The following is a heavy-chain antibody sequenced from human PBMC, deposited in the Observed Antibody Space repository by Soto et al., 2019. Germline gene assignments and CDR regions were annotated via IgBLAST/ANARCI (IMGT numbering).Heavy chain of an antibody. Sequence: EVQLVESGGGLQQPGGSLRLSCAASGFTFSSYAMSWVRRTPGEGLEWVSATNGDGSKTYVAESVKGRFTISRDNSMNTLCREKHSLRAVNTAVYHGVRGRVGTGAFDIWGQGTLVTVSS. V-gene: IGHV3-23*04. J-gene: IGHJ3*02. D-gene: IGHD1-1*01. CDR2: TNGDGSKT. CDR1: GFTFSSYA. CDR3: VRGRVGTGAFDI.